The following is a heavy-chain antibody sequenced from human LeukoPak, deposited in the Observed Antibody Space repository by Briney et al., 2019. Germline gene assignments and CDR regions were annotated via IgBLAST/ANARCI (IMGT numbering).Heavy chain of an antibody. CDR3: AKDGTNYGLGTSFDN. Sequence: QAGGSLRLSCAASGFTFSSYAMTWVRQPPGKGLEWVAAISGSGDKTYYADSVKGRFTISRDNSKTTLFLQLNSLGAGDSAVFYCAKDGTNYGLGTSFDNWGQGTLVTVSS. D-gene: IGHD3-10*01. CDR1: GFTFSSYA. V-gene: IGHV3-23*01. CDR2: ISGSGDKT. J-gene: IGHJ4*02.